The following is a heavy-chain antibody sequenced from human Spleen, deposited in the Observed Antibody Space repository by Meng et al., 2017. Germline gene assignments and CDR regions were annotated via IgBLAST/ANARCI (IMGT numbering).Heavy chain of an antibody. CDR1: GGSVSDYY. D-gene: IGHD4-11*01. CDR2: INHSGST. J-gene: IGHJ4*02. CDR3: ARGPTTMAHDFDY. Sequence: VQLRQWGAGLLKPSDTLSLTCVVSGGSVSDYYWSWIRQPPGKGLEWIGEINHSGSTNYNPSLEGRATISVDTSQNTLSLKLSSVTAADSAVYYCARGPTTMAHDFDYWGQGTLVTVSS. V-gene: IGHV4-34*01.